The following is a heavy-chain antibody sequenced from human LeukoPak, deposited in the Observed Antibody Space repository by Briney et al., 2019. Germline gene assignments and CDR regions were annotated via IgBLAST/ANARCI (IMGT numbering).Heavy chain of an antibody. CDR1: GFTFSSYW. Sequence: GGSLRLSCAASGFTFSSYWMHWVRQAPGKGLVWVSRINSDGSSTSYADSVKGRFTISRDNAKNTLYLQMNSLRAEDTAVYYCARASRYYYYDSSGDGGYFDYWGQGTLVTVSS. V-gene: IGHV3-74*01. CDR2: INSDGSST. CDR3: ARASRYYYYDSSGDGGYFDY. J-gene: IGHJ4*02. D-gene: IGHD3-22*01.